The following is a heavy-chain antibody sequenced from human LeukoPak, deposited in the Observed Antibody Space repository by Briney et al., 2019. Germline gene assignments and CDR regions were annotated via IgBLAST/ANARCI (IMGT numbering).Heavy chain of an antibody. V-gene: IGHV3-33*01. Sequence: GGSLRLSCAASGFTFSSYGMHWARQAPGKGLEWVAVIWYDGSNKYYADSVKGRFTISRDNSKNTLYLQMNSLRAEDTAVYYCAREDGDYGFDYWGQGTLVTVSS. J-gene: IGHJ4*02. CDR2: IWYDGSNK. CDR1: GFTFSSYG. D-gene: IGHD4-17*01. CDR3: AREDGDYGFDY.